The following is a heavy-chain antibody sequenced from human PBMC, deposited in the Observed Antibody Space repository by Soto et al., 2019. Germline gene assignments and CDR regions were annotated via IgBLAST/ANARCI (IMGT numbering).Heavy chain of an antibody. Sequence: SGTLCLTCTISGGCLSGYYWSWIRQPPGQGLEWIGYVYYTGSTKYGPSLESRVAMSADTSKNQFSLKVTSVAAADTAVYYCAKYRRTDAEGYTVGVWGHGTRVTAPQ. V-gene: IGHV4-59*01. J-gene: IGHJ4*01. CDR1: GGCLSGYY. CDR2: VYYTGST. D-gene: IGHD2-15*01. CDR3: AKYRRTDAEGYTVGV.